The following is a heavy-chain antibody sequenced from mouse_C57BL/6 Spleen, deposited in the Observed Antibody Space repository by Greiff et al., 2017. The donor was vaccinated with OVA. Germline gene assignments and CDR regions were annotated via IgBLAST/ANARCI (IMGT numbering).Heavy chain of an antibody. CDR1: GFNIKDYY. J-gene: IGHJ4*01. D-gene: IGHD4-1*02. CDR3: TTPTGSGAMDY. Sequence: EVQLQQSGAELVRPGASVKLSCTASGFNIKDYYMHWVKQRPEQGLEWIGRIDPEDGDTEYAPKFQGKATMTADTSSNTAYLQLSSLTSEDTAVDYCTTPTGSGAMDYWGQGTSVTVSS. CDR2: IDPEDGDT. V-gene: IGHV14-1*01.